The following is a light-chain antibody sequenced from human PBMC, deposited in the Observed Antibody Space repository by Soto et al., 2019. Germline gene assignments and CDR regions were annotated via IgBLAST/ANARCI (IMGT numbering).Light chain of an antibody. CDR3: QQYNNWPWT. V-gene: IGKV3-15*01. J-gene: IGKJ1*01. CDR2: GAS. Sequence: EIVMTQSPATLSVSPGDRATLSCRASQSVSSNLAWYQQKPGQAPRLLIYGASTRATGIPARFSGSGSATEFTLTISSLQSEDSAVYYCQQYNNWPWTFGQGTKVEIK. CDR1: QSVSSN.